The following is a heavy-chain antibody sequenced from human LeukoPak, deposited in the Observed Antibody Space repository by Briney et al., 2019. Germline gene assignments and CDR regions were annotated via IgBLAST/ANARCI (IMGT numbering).Heavy chain of an antibody. CDR1: GFSFSDHS. V-gene: IGHV3-48*01. CDR3: ASVRGGY. D-gene: IGHD3-16*01. J-gene: IGHJ4*02. CDR2: TTAYNTT. Sequence: PGGSLRLSCAASGFSFSDHSINWVRQAPGKGLEWVSYTTAYNTTYYADSVKGRFTISRDNVKSSLYLQMNNLRAEDTAVYYCASVRGGYWGQGTLVTVSS.